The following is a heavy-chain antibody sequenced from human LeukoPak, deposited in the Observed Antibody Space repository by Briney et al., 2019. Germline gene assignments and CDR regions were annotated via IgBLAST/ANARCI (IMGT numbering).Heavy chain of an antibody. Sequence: GGSLRLSCAASGFTFSSYAMSWVRQAPGKGLEWVSAISGSGGSAYYADSVKGRFTISRDNSKNTLYLQMNSLRAEDTAVYYCAKDMVVAGYSDFDYWGQGTLVTVSS. J-gene: IGHJ4*02. V-gene: IGHV3-23*01. D-gene: IGHD6-19*01. CDR2: ISGSGGSA. CDR3: AKDMVVAGYSDFDY. CDR1: GFTFSSYA.